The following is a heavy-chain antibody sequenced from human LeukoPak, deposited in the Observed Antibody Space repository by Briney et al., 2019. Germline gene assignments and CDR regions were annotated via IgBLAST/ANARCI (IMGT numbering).Heavy chain of an antibody. V-gene: IGHV1-69*13. CDR1: GGTFSNYA. CDR2: IIPIFGTA. CDR3: ARILSSSWYEYFHH. D-gene: IGHD6-19*01. J-gene: IGHJ1*01. Sequence: AASVKVSCKASGGTFSNYAISWVRQAPGQGLEWMGAIIPIFGTANYAQKFQGRVTITADESTSTAYMELSSLRSEDTAVYYCARILSSSWYEYFHHWGQGTLVTVSS.